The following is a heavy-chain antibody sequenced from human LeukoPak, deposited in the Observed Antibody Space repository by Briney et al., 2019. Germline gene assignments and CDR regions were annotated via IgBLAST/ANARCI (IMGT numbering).Heavy chain of an antibody. Sequence: AASVKVSCKASGGTFSSYAISWVRQAPGQGLEWMGRIIPIFGIANYAQKFQGRVTITADKSTSTAYMELSSLRSEDTAVYYCARDQGYYYDSSCYLDSQNDAFDIWGQGTLVTVSS. D-gene: IGHD3-22*01. CDR1: GGTFSSYA. V-gene: IGHV1-69*04. CDR3: ARDQGYYYDSSCYLDSQNDAFDI. J-gene: IGHJ3*02. CDR2: IIPIFGIA.